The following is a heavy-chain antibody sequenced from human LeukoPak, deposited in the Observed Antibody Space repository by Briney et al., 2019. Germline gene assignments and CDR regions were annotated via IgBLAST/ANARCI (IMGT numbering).Heavy chain of an antibody. J-gene: IGHJ5*02. CDR3: ARDSWSGYFNWFDP. CDR2: INPNSGGT. CDR1: GYTFTGYY. V-gene: IGHV1-2*06. Sequence: GASVKVSCKASGYTFTGYYMHWVRQAPGQGLEWMGRINPNSGGTNYAQKFQGRVNMTRDTSISTAYMELSRLRSDDTAVYYCARDSWSGYFNWFDPWGQGTLVTVSS. D-gene: IGHD3-3*01.